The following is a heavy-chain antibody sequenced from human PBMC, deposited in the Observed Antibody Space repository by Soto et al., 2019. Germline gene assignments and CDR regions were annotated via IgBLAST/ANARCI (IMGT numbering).Heavy chain of an antibody. CDR1: GGSFLGYY. D-gene: IGHD2-8*02. Sequence: SVTLSLTCAVYGGSFLGYYWTWIGQPPGTGLEWIGEINHSGSTNYNPSLKSRVTISVDTSKNQFSLKLTSVTAADTAVYYCARDKITGLFDYWGQGTLVTVS. J-gene: IGHJ4*02. V-gene: IGHV4-34*01. CDR2: INHSGST. CDR3: ARDKITGLFDY.